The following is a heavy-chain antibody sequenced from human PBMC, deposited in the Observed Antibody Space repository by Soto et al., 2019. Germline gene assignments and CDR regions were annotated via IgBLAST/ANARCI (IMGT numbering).Heavy chain of an antibody. J-gene: IGHJ5*02. CDR2: IYYSGST. CDR1: GGSISSGDYY. Sequence: SETLSLTCTVSGGSISSGDYYWSWIRQPPGKGLEWIGYIYYSGSTYYNPSLKSRVTISVDTSKNQFSLKLSSVTAADTAVYYCARGGPASDFWSGYFFAGWFDPWGQGTLVTVSS. V-gene: IGHV4-30-4*01. CDR3: ARGGPASDFWSGYFFAGWFDP. D-gene: IGHD3-3*01.